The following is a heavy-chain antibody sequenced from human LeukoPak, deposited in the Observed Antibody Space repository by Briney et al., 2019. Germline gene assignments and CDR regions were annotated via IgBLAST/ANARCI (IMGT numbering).Heavy chain of an antibody. J-gene: IGHJ4*02. D-gene: IGHD6-13*01. CDR1: GFTFSAYW. V-gene: IGHV3-23*01. CDR3: AKDRGIAAAGTGY. Sequence: PGGSLRLSCVGSGFTFSAYWMGWVRQAPGKGLEWVSAISGSGGSTYYADSVKGRFTISRDNSKNTLYLQMNSLRAEDTAVYYCAKDRGIAAAGTGYWGQGTLVTVSS. CDR2: ISGSGGST.